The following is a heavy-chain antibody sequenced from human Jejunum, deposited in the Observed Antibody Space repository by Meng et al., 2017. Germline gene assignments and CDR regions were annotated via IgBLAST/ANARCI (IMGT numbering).Heavy chain of an antibody. CDR3: AGDPLRSRDGYKIGN. D-gene: IGHD5-24*01. J-gene: IGHJ4*02. V-gene: IGHV3-48*03. CDR2: ISTGGSTK. CDR1: GLTFSTYE. Sequence: GESLKISCAASGLTFSTYEMNWVRQAPGKGLEWLSYISTGGSTKYYADSVKGRFTISRDNAKNSLYLQLNSLRAEDTAVYYCAGDPLRSRDGYKIGNWGQGTLVTVSS.